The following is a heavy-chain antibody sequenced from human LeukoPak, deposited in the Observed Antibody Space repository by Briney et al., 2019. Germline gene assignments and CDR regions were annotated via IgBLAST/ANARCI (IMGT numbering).Heavy chain of an antibody. CDR1: GYTFTGYY. D-gene: IGHD5-12*01. CDR2: INPNSGGT. V-gene: IGHV1-2*02. Sequence: ASVKVSCKASGYTFTGYYMHWVRQAPGQGLEWMGWINPNSGGTNYAQKFQGRVTMTRDTSISTAYMELRSLRSDDTAVYYCAREGERGYSGYPWGQGTLVTVSS. J-gene: IGHJ5*02. CDR3: AREGERGYSGYP.